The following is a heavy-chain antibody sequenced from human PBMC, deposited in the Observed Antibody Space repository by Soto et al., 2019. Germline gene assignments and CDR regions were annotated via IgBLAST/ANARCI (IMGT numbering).Heavy chain of an antibody. CDR3: ARWNVQYDSYGYF. V-gene: IGHV3-30-3*01. J-gene: IGHJ4*02. CDR1: GFTFSSYP. CDR2: ISHDGSNK. D-gene: IGHD5-18*01. Sequence: GSLRVSCAASGFTFSSYPMHWVRQAPGKGLEWVALISHDGSNKYYADSVKGRFTISRDNSQNTLYLQMNRLRAEDTAVYYCARWNVQYDSYGYFWGQGTLVTVSS.